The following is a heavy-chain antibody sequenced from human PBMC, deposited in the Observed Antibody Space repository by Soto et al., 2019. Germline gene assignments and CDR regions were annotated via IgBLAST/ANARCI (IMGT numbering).Heavy chain of an antibody. Sequence: QLQLQESGPGLVKPSETLSLTCTVSGGSISSSSYYWGWIRQPPGKGLEWIGSIYYSGSTYYNPSLKSRVTISVDTSKNQFSLKLSSVTAADTAVYYCARPVAEHYAPFDYWGQGTLVTVSS. CDR3: ARPVAEHYAPFDY. V-gene: IGHV4-39*01. J-gene: IGHJ4*02. CDR1: GGSISSSSYY. CDR2: IYYSGST. D-gene: IGHD3-16*01.